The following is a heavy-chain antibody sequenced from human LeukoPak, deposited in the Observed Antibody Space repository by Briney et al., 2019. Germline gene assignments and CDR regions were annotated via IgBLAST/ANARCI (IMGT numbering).Heavy chain of an antibody. CDR3: ATRKCLGCQLFYLDY. CDR2: INHDGTET. V-gene: IGHV3-7*01. D-gene: IGHD3-16*01. Sequence: GGSLSLSCAASGFTFGSSSMSWVRQSPGEGLRWVANINHDGTETYYVDSVKGRFTISRDNAKRSLSLQMDSLRADDSALYYCATRKCLGCQLFYLDYWGQGSLVTVSS. CDR1: GFTFGSSS. J-gene: IGHJ4*02.